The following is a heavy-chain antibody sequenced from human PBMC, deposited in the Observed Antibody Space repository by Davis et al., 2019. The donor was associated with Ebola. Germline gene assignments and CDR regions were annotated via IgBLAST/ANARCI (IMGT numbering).Heavy chain of an antibody. J-gene: IGHJ3*02. V-gene: IGHV3-11*01. D-gene: IGHD7-27*01. Sequence: GGSLRLSCAASGFTFSDYYMSWIRQAPGKGLEWVSYISSSGSTIYYADSVKGRFTISRDNSKNTLYLQMNSLRAEDTAVYYCAKPNWADAFDIWGQGTMVTVSS. CDR1: GFTFSDYY. CDR3: AKPNWADAFDI. CDR2: ISSSGSTI.